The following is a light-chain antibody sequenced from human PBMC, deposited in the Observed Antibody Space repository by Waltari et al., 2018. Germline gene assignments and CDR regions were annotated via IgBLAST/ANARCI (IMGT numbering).Light chain of an antibody. Sequence: EIVLTQSPATLSLSPGERATPSCRASHSGSSYLACYQQQPGQAPRLLIYDASTRATGMPARLSGGGSGTDFSLTISSLEPEDFAVYYCQQRSNWPPYTFGQGTKLEIK. J-gene: IGKJ2*01. V-gene: IGKV3-11*01. CDR1: HSGSSY. CDR3: QQRSNWPPYT. CDR2: DAS.